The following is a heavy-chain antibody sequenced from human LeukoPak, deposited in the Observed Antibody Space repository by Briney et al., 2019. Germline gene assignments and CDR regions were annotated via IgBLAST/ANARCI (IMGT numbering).Heavy chain of an antibody. Sequence: GGSLRLSCAASGFTFSSYWMHWVRQAPGKGLVWVSGINSDGSSTSYADSVKGRFTISRDNAKNTLYLQMNSLRAEDTAVYYCARASASGFDPWGQGTLVTVSS. CDR3: ARASASGFDP. J-gene: IGHJ5*02. CDR2: INSDGSST. CDR1: GFTFSSYW. D-gene: IGHD3-10*01. V-gene: IGHV3-74*01.